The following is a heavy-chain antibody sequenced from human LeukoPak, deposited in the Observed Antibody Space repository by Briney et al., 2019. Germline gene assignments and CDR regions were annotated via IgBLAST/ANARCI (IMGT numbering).Heavy chain of an antibody. CDR1: GFTFSSYA. J-gene: IGHJ4*02. CDR2: IRYDGNNK. V-gene: IGHV3-30*02. CDR3: AKDRQGSQSSGEDY. D-gene: IGHD7-27*01. Sequence: GGSLRLSCAASGFTFSSYAMHWVRQAPGKGLEWVAFIRYDGNNKYYADSVKGRFTISRDNSNNTLYLQMNSLRAEDTAEYYCAKDRQGSQSSGEDYWGQGTLVTVSS.